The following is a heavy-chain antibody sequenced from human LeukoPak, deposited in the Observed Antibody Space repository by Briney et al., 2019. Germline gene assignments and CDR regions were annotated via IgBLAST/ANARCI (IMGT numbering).Heavy chain of an antibody. CDR1: GFTSSSYA. J-gene: IGHJ6*03. Sequence: GGSLRLSCAASGFTSSSYAMNRVRQAPGKGLEYVSAISSNGGSTYYANSVKGRSTISRDNSKNTLYLQMGSLRAEDMAVYYCARGGYGASTPYYMDVWGKGTTVTVSS. D-gene: IGHD1-26*01. CDR2: ISSNGGST. CDR3: ARGGYGASTPYYMDV. V-gene: IGHV3-64*01.